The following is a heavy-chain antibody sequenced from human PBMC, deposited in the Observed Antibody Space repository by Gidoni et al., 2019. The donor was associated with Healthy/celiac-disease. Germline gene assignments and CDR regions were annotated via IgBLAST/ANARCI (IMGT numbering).Heavy chain of an antibody. J-gene: IGHJ6*02. CDR1: GGTVRSYG. V-gene: IGHV1-69*01. CDR3: ARGFTATRGFYYYGMDV. Sequence: QVKLVQSGAEVKKPGYSVKVYCKAYGGTVRSYGISWVRQAPEQGLEFMGGCIPIFVIATYSQKFQCRVTITAAESTSTAYMELSSLISEDTAVYYCARGFTATRGFYYYGMDVWGQGTTVTVSS. CDR2: CIPIFVIA. D-gene: IGHD4-4*01.